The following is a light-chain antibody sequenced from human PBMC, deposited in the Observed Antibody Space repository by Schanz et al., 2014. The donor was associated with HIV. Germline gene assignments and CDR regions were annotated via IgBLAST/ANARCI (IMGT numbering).Light chain of an antibody. Sequence: QSVLTQPPSASGTPGQRVTISCSGSSSNIGSKSVNWYQQLPGTAPKLLIYSNDQRPSGVPDRFSGSRSGTSASLAISGLQSADESDYYCAVWDDSLNGVVFGGGTKLTVL. V-gene: IGLV1-44*01. CDR2: SND. CDR1: SSNIGSKS. CDR3: AVWDDSLNGVV. J-gene: IGLJ2*01.